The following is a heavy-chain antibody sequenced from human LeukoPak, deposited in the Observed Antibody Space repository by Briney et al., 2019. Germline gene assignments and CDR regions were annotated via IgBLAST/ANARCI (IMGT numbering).Heavy chain of an antibody. J-gene: IGHJ4*02. CDR2: INPSSGGT. V-gene: IGHV1-2*06. CDR3: ARETGGSFEYFDY. D-gene: IGHD7-27*01. Sequence: ASVKVSCKASGYSFTSYYIHWVRQAPEQGLEWMGRINPSSGGTNYAQKFQGRVTMTRDTSITTAYMGLSSLRSDDTAVYYCARETGGSFEYFDYWGQGTLVTVSS. CDR1: GYSFTSYY.